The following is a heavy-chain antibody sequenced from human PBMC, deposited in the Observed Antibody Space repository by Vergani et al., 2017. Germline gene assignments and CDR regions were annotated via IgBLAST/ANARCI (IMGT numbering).Heavy chain of an antibody. Sequence: QVQLQQWGAGLLKPSETLSLTCAVSGGSFSGYYWSWIRQPPGKGLEWIGEINHSGSTNYNPSLKSRITISVDTSNNQFSLKLSFVTAADTSVYYCARGLPVAVLHGYYYGMDVWGQGSTVTVSS. CDR3: ARGLPVAVLHGYYYGMDV. CDR1: GGSFSGYY. J-gene: IGHJ6*02. D-gene: IGHD4-11*01. V-gene: IGHV4-34*01. CDR2: INHSGST.